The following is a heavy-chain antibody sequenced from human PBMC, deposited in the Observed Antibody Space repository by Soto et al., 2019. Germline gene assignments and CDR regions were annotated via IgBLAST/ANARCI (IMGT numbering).Heavy chain of an antibody. CDR2: IYSTGST. D-gene: IGHD6-13*01. CDR1: SGSFRTYY. V-gene: IGHV4-4*07. CDR3: AGGAAADYFDY. J-gene: IGHJ4*02. Sequence: SETLSLTCTVSSGSFRTYYWSWIRQPTGKGLEWIGRIYSTGSTLYNPSLKSRITMSVDTSKNQFSLRLSSVTAADTAVYYCAGGAAADYFDYWGQGTVVTVSS.